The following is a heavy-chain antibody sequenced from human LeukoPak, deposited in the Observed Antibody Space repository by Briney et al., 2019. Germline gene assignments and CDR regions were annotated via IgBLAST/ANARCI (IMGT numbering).Heavy chain of an antibody. D-gene: IGHD2-15*01. Sequence: ASVKVSCKASGYTFTGYYMYWVRQAPGQGLDWMGRINPNSGGTDYAQNFQGRVTMTRDTSISTAYMELSRLRSDDTAVYYCARGYCSGGTCYLVENWFDPWGQGTLVTVSS. CDR2: INPNSGGT. CDR1: GYTFTGYY. V-gene: IGHV1-2*06. CDR3: ARGYCSGGTCYLVENWFDP. J-gene: IGHJ5*02.